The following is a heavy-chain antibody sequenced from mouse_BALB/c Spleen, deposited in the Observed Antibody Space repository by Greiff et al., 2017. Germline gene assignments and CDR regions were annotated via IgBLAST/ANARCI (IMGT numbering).Heavy chain of an antibody. CDR3: AREAYGSYYFDY. CDR1: GYTFTSYW. J-gene: IGHJ2*01. Sequence: QVQLQQSGAELAKPGASVKMSCKASGYTFTSYWMHWVKQRPGQGLEWIGYINPSTGYTEYNQKFKDKATLTADKSSSTAYMQLSSLTSEDSAVYYCAREAYGSYYFDYWGQGTTLTVSS. D-gene: IGHD1-1*02. V-gene: IGHV1-7*01. CDR2: INPSTGYT.